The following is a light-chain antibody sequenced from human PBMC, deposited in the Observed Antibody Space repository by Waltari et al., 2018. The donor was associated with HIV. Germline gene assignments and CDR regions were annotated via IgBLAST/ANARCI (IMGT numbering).Light chain of an antibody. CDR3: QSYDSSLSAWV. Sequence: QSVLTQPPSVSGAPGQRVTISCTGSSSNIGAGYDVHWYQQPPGTAPNLLIYGNSNRPSGVPDRFSGSKSGTSASLAITGLQAEDEADYYCQSYDSSLSAWVFGGGTRLTVL. CDR2: GNS. CDR1: SSNIGAGYD. J-gene: IGLJ3*02. V-gene: IGLV1-40*01.